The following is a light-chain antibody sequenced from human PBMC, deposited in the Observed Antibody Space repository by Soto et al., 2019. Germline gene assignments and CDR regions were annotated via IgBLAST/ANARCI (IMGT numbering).Light chain of an antibody. V-gene: IGLV2-14*01. J-gene: IGLJ3*02. CDR2: EVS. CDR3: ISYTSGTTRV. Sequence: QSVLTQPASVSGSPGQSITISCTGPNSDVGGYNYVSWYQQHPGKATKVIIYEVSNRPSGVSNRFSGSKSGNTASLTISGLQTEDEADYYCISYTSGTTRVFGGGTKLTVL. CDR1: NSDVGGYNY.